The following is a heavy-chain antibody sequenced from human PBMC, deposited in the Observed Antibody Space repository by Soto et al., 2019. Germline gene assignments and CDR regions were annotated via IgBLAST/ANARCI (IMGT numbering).Heavy chain of an antibody. V-gene: IGHV1-69*12. J-gene: IGHJ6*02. CDR2: IIPVFATT. CDR1: GGTFSTYV. Sequence: QVQLVQSGAEVKKPGSSVKVSCKASGGTFSTYVISWVRQAPGQGLEWMGGIIPVFATTNYAQKFQGRVTITADESTRTGYMELNSLRSEDTAVYYCARGRIAGAATDFYYYGMDAWGPGTSVTVSS. D-gene: IGHD1-26*01. CDR3: ARGRIAGAATDFYYYGMDA.